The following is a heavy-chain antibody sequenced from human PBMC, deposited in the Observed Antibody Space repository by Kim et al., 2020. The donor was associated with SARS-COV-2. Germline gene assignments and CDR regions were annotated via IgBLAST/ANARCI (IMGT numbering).Heavy chain of an antibody. V-gene: IGHV3-53*01. D-gene: IGHD2-2*01. CDR3: ARADGTGWTPGLDY. CDR1: GFTVSSNY. Sequence: GGSLRLSCAASGFTVSSNYMSWVRQAPGKGLEWVSVIYSGGSTYYADSVKGRFTISRDNSKNTLYLQMNSLRAEDTAVYYCARADGTGWTPGLDYWGQGTLVTVSS. CDR2: IYSGGST. J-gene: IGHJ4*02.